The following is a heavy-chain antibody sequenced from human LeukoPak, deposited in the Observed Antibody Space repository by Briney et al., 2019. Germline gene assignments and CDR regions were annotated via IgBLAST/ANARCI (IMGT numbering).Heavy chain of an antibody. D-gene: IGHD1-1*01. V-gene: IGHV4-59*01. J-gene: IGHJ4*02. CDR1: XGSXSSXY. CDR2: XYYSGST. Sequence: XSLXCTVXXGSXSSXYWSWMXQXPXXGXXXXXXXYYSGSTNYNPSLKSRFTISVDTSKNQFSLKLSSVTAADTAVYYCARAPNEIPPSYYFDYWGQGTLVTVSS. CDR3: ARAPNEIPPSYYFDY.